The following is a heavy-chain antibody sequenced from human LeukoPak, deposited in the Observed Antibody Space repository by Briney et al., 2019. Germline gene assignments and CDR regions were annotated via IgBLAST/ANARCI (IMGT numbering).Heavy chain of an antibody. CDR2: ITSGGKS. CDR3: AKDEVVTVLPDR. V-gene: IGHV3-23*01. CDR1: GFTLNTYA. D-gene: IGHD2-21*02. J-gene: IGHJ5*02. Sequence: GGSLRLSCVASGFTLNTYAMSWVRQAPGKGLEWVATITSGGKSYHAASVKGRFSITRDNSKNTLYLQMNGLRVEDTAIYYCAKDEVVTVLPDRWGQGTLITVSP.